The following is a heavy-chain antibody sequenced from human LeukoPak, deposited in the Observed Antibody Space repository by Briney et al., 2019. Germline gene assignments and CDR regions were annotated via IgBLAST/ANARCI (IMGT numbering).Heavy chain of an antibody. J-gene: IGHJ4*02. Sequence: SETLSLTCTVSSGSISSYYWSWIRQPPGKGLEWIGYIYYSGSTNYNPSLKSRVTISVDTSKNQFSLKLSSVTAADTAVYYCARSTTEYCSSTSCYKGWGYYFDYWGQGTLVTVSS. CDR3: ARSTTEYCSSTSCYKGWGYYFDY. D-gene: IGHD2-2*02. CDR1: SGSISSYY. CDR2: IYYSGST. V-gene: IGHV4-59*01.